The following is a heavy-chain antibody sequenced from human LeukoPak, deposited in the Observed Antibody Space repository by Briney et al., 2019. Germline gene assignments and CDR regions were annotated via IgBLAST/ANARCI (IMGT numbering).Heavy chain of an antibody. CDR2: INSDGSST. Sequence: GGSLRLSCAASGFTFSSYWMDWVRHAPGKGLVWVSRINSDGSSTTYADSVKGRFTISRDNAKNTLYLQMNSLRAEDTAVYYCARDLGSGSGRSFDYWGQGTLVTVSS. V-gene: IGHV3-74*01. D-gene: IGHD3-10*02. J-gene: IGHJ4*02. CDR3: ARDLGSGSGRSFDY. CDR1: GFTFSSYW.